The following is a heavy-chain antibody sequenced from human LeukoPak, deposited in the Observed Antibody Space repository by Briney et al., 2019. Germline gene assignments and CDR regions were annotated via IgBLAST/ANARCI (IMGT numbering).Heavy chain of an antibody. V-gene: IGHV4-34*01. CDR1: GGSFSGYY. J-gene: IGHJ5*02. CDR3: ARTYYYGSGRSMYNWFDP. CDR2: INHSGST. Sequence: SETLSLSCAVYGGSFSGYYWSWIRQPPGKGLEWIGEINHSGSTNYNPSLKSRVTISVDTSKNQFSLKLSSVTAADTAVYYCARTYYYGSGRSMYNWFDPWGQGTLVTVSS. D-gene: IGHD3-10*01.